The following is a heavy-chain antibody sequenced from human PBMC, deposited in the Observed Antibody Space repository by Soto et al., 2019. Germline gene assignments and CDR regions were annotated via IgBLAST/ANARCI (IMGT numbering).Heavy chain of an antibody. CDR3: AREIMVESRGYSYGTDPRFDY. Sequence: KQSQTLSLTCAISGDSVSSNSAAWNWIRQSPSRGLEWLGRTYYRSKWYNDYAVSVKSRITINPDTSKNQFSLQLNSVTPEDTAVYYCAREIMVESRGYSYGTDPRFDYWGQGTLVTVSS. J-gene: IGHJ4*02. V-gene: IGHV6-1*01. D-gene: IGHD5-18*01. CDR1: GDSVSSNSAA. CDR2: TYYRSKWYN.